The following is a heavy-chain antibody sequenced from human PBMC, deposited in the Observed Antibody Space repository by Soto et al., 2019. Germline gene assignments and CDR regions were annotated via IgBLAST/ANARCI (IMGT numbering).Heavy chain of an antibody. V-gene: IGHV4-34*01. D-gene: IGHD5-18*01. CDR3: ARRYGSCFDY. J-gene: IGHJ4*02. Sequence: PSETLSLTCAVYGGSFSGYYWSWIRQPPGKGLEWIGEINHSGSTNYNPSLKSRVTISVDRSKNQFSLKLSSVTAADTAVYYCARRYGSCFDYWGEGTLVTLSS. CDR2: INHSGST. CDR1: GGSFSGYY.